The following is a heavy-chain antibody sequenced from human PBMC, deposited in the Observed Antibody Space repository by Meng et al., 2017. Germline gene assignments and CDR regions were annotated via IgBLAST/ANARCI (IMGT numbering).Heavy chain of an antibody. Sequence: GGSLRLFCAASGRTFSSYAMHGVRQAPGKWLEWVAVRSYDGSNKYYADSVKGRFTISRDNSKNTLYLQMNSLRAEDTAVYYCARGDWGEPRTELIPYYFDYWGQGTLVTVSS. CDR2: RSYDGSNK. D-gene: IGHD3-16*01. CDR1: GRTFSSYA. V-gene: IGHV3-30*01. CDR3: ARGDWGEPRTELIPYYFDY. J-gene: IGHJ4*02.